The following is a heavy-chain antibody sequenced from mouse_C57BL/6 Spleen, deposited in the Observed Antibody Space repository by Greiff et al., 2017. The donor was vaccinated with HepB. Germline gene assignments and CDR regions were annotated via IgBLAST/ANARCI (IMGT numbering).Heavy chain of an antibody. CDR1: GFNIKDDY. V-gene: IGHV14-4*01. Sequence: VQLQQSGAELVRPGASVKLSCTASGFNIKDDYMHWVKQRPEQGLEWIGWIDPENGDTEYASKFQGKATITADTSSNTAYLQLSSLTSEDTAVYYCTPPYGYDGYFDVWGTGTTVTVSS. CDR2: IDPENGDT. J-gene: IGHJ1*03. CDR3: TPPYGYDGYFDV. D-gene: IGHD2-2*01.